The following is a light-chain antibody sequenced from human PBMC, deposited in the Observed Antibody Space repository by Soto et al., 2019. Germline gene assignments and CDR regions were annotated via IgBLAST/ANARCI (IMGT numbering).Light chain of an antibody. CDR1: QSLSSSY. CDR2: GAS. Sequence: EVVLTQSPGTLSLSPGETATLSCRASQSLSSSYLAWYQQKPGQAPRLLTYGASSRATGIPDRFSGSGSGTDFTLTISTVEPEDFAVYYCQQYGGSPQITIGQGTRLEIK. J-gene: IGKJ5*01. CDR3: QQYGGSPQIT. V-gene: IGKV3-20*01.